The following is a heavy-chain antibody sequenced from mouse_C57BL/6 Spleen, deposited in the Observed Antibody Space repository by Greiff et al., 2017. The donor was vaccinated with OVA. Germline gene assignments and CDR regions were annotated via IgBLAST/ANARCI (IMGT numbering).Heavy chain of an antibody. CDR2: IHPSDSDT. J-gene: IGHJ3*01. Sequence: QVQLKQPGAELVKPGASVKVSCKASGYTFTSYWMHWVKQRPGQGLEWIGRIHPSDSDTNYNQKFKGKATLTVDKSSSTAYMQLSSLTSEDSAVYYCAIHYGSSLFAYWGQGTLVTVSA. CDR3: AIHYGSSLFAY. D-gene: IGHD1-1*01. V-gene: IGHV1-74*01. CDR1: GYTFTSYW.